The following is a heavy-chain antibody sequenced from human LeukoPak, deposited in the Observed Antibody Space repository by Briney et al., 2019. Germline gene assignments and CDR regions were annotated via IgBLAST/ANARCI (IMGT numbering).Heavy chain of an antibody. CDR2: IWYDGSNK. Sequence: PGGSLRLSCAASGSTFSSYGMHWVRQAPGKGLEWLAVIWYDGSNKYYADSVKGRFTISRDNSKNTLYLQMNSLRAEDTAVYYCARSYDYWGQGTLVTVSS. V-gene: IGHV3-33*01. CDR3: ARSYDY. J-gene: IGHJ4*02. CDR1: GSTFSSYG.